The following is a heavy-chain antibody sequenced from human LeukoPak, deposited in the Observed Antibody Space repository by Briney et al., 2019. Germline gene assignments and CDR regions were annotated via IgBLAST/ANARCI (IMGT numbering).Heavy chain of an antibody. V-gene: IGHV1-69*04. D-gene: IGHD3-10*01. CDR2: IIPILGIA. CDR3: ARENRYYGSGGAWFDP. J-gene: IGHJ5*02. CDR1: GYTFTSYG. Sequence: GASVKVSCKASGYTFTSYGISWVRQAPGQGLEWMGRIIPILGIANYAQKFQGRVTITADKSTSTAYMELSSLRSEDTAVYYCARENRYYGSGGAWFDPWGQGTLVTVSS.